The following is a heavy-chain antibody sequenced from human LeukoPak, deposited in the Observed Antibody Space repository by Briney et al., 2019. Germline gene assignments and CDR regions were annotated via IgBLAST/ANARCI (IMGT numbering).Heavy chain of an antibody. J-gene: IGHJ4*02. CDR3: ATYDSSGYYRTKAVDY. CDR2: ISAYNGNT. CDR1: GYTFTSYG. V-gene: IGHV1-18*01. D-gene: IGHD3-22*01. Sequence: ASVKVSCKASGYTFTSYGISWVRQAPGQGLEWMGWISAYNGNTNYAQKLQGRVTMTTDTSTSTAYMELRSLRSDDTAVYYCATYDSSGYYRTKAVDYWGQGTPVTVSS.